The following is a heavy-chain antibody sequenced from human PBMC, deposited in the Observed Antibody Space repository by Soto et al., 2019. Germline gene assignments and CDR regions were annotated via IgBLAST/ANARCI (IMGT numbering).Heavy chain of an antibody. J-gene: IGHJ6*02. CDR2: IWYDGSNK. Sequence: PGGSLRLSCAASGFTFGSYGMHWVRQAPGKVLEWVAVIWYDGSNKYYADSVKGRFTISRDNSKNTLYLQMNSLRAEDTAVYYCARDRSGATTNYYYGMDVWGQGTTVTVSS. CDR1: GFTFGSYG. CDR3: ARDRSGATTNYYYGMDV. V-gene: IGHV3-33*01. D-gene: IGHD1-26*01.